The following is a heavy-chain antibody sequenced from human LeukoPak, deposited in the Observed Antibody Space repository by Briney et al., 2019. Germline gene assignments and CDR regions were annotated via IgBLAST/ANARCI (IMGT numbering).Heavy chain of an antibody. CDR2: IIPIFGTA. CDR1: GGTFSSYA. CDR3: PRDNGWQYCSGGSCYLLDY. J-gene: IGHJ4*02. V-gene: IGHV1-69*06. D-gene: IGHD2-15*01. Sequence: SVKVSCKASGGTFSSYAISWVRQAPGQGLEWMGGIIPIFGTANYAQKFQGRVTITADKSTSTAYMELSSLRSEDTAVYYCPRDNGWQYCSGGSCYLLDYWGQGTLVTVSS.